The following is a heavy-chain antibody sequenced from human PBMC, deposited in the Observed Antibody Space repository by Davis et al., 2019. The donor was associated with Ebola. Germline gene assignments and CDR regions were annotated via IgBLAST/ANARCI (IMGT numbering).Heavy chain of an antibody. CDR3: ASPHQIRGQDYFDC. Sequence: PSETLSLTCTLYGASFRDYYWGWVRQAPGKGLEWIGEIDYRGRTEYNPSLKSRVAMSIDTSKNQFSLGLTSVTAADTAMYFCASPHQIRGQDYFDCWGQGTLVTVST. CDR1: GASFRDYY. CDR2: IDYRGRT. J-gene: IGHJ4*02. V-gene: IGHV4-34*10.